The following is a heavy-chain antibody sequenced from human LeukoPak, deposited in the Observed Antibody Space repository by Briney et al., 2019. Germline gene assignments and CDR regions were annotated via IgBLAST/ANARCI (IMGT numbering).Heavy chain of an antibody. CDR2: LNTDGSQR. Sequence: PGGSLRLSCAASGFTFSSYAMSWVRQAPGKGLEWVADLNTDGSQRRYVDSVKGRFTISRDNAKNSMFLEMNSLRAEDTAVYYCAKYGDNSGMALDIWGQGTMVTVSS. CDR3: AKYGDNSGMALDI. CDR1: GFTFSSYA. J-gene: IGHJ3*02. V-gene: IGHV3-7*01. D-gene: IGHD4-23*01.